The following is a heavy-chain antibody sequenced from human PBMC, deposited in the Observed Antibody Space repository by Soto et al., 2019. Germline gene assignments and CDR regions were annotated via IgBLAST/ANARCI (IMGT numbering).Heavy chain of an antibody. V-gene: IGHV3-33*01. Sequence: GGSLRLSCAASGFTFSSYGMHWVRQAPGKGLEWVAVIWYDGSNKYYADSVKGRFTISRDNSKNTLYLQMNSLRAEDTAVYYCARDHYRVSVAASSHWGQGTLVTVSS. CDR1: GFTFSSYG. CDR3: ARDHYRVSVAASSH. J-gene: IGHJ4*02. CDR2: IWYDGSNK. D-gene: IGHD6-19*01.